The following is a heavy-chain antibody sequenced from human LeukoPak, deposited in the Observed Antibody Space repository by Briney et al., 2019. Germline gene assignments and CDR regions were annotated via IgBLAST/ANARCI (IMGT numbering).Heavy chain of an antibody. D-gene: IGHD4-17*01. CDR1: GGSISSSSYY. CDR2: IYYSGST. Sequence: SETLSLTCTVSGGSISSSSYYWGWIRQPPGKGLEWIGSIYYSGSTYYNPSLKSRVTISVDTSKNQFSLKLSSVTAADTAVYYCARARIYGDSNFDYWGQGTLVTVSS. J-gene: IGHJ4*02. CDR3: ARARIYGDSNFDY. V-gene: IGHV4-39*07.